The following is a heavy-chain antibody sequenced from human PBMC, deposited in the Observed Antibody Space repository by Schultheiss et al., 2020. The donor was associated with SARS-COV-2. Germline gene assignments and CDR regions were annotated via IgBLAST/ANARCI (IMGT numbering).Heavy chain of an antibody. CDR1: GFTVSSNF. CDR2: LYTGGDT. D-gene: IGHD3-3*02. Sequence: GGSLRLSCEASGFTVSSNFMSWVRQAPGKGLEWVSVLYTGGDTHYSDSARGRFTISRDSSKNTLYLQMNSLRPEDTAVYYCARDLQGHFGLDVWGQGTTVTVSS. CDR3: ARDLQGHFGLDV. V-gene: IGHV3-66*02. J-gene: IGHJ6*02.